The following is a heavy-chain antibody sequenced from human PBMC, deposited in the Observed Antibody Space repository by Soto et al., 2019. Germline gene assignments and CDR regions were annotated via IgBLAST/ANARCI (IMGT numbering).Heavy chain of an antibody. J-gene: IGHJ6*02. CDR1: GFTFSSYA. V-gene: IGHV3-30-3*01. D-gene: IGHD2-2*01. CDR2: ISYDGSNK. CDR3: ARDYIVVVPAAIFYYYYGMDV. Sequence: QVQLVESGGGVVQPGRSLRLSCAASGFTFSSYAMHWVRQAPGKGLEWVAVISYDGSNKYYADSVKGRFTISRDNSKNTLYLQMNSLRAEDTAVYYCARDYIVVVPAAIFYYYYGMDVWGQGTTVTVSS.